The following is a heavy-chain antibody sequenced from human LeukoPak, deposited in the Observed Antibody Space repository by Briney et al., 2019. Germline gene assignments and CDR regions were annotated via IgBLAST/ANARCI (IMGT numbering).Heavy chain of an antibody. Sequence: GASVKVSCKASGGTFSSYAISWVRQAPGQGLEWMGRIIPILGIANYAQKFQGRVTITADKSTSTAYMELSSLRSEDTAVYYCARDPLDDRYSSGWVPWGQGTLVTVSS. J-gene: IGHJ5*02. CDR3: ARDPLDDRYSSGWVP. CDR2: IIPILGIA. CDR1: GGTFSSYA. V-gene: IGHV1-69*04. D-gene: IGHD6-19*01.